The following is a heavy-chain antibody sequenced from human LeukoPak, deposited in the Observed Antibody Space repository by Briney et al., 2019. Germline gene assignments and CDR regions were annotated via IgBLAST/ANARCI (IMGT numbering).Heavy chain of an antibody. D-gene: IGHD3-16*01. CDR1: GFTFSSYA. V-gene: IGHV3-23*01. J-gene: IGHJ4*02. Sequence: PGGSLRLSCAASGFTFSSYAMSWVRQAPGKGLEWVSTISGSGSSTYYADSVKGRFTISRDNSKNTLYLQMNSLRAEDSAVYYCARDPGRFGYWGQGTLVTVSS. CDR3: ARDPGRFGY. CDR2: ISGSGSST.